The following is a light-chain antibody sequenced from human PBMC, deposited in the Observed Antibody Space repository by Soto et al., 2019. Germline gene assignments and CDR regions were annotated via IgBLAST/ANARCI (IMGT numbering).Light chain of an antibody. J-gene: IGKJ1*01. Sequence: DIQMTQSPSSLSASVGDRVTITCRASQNIRNSLNWYQQKPGKAPKFLIYASSTLQSGVPSRFSGSASGTDFSLTISSLQPEDFATYYCQQGYSSPLTFGQGTK. CDR1: QNIRNS. CDR2: ASS. CDR3: QQGYSSPLT. V-gene: IGKV1-39*01.